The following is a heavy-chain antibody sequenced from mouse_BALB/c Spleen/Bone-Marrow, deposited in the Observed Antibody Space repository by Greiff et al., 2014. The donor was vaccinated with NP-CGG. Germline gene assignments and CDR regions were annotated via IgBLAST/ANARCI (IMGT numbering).Heavy chain of an antibody. CDR1: GYTFTNFW. CDR2: IAPGTGTT. Sequence: DLVKPGASVKLSCKASGYTFTNFWINWIKQRPGQGLEWIGRIAPGTGTTYSNEMFKGKATLTVDTSSSTAYIQLSSLSSEDSAVYFCARYDYVMDYWGQGTSVTVSS. CDR3: ARYDYVMDY. V-gene: IGHV1S41*01. D-gene: IGHD2-3*01. J-gene: IGHJ4*01.